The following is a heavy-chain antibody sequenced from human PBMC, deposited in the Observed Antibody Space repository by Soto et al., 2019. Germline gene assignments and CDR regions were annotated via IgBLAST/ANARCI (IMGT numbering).Heavy chain of an antibody. Sequence: QLQLQESGPGLVKPSETLSLTCTVSGGSISSSSYYWGWIRQPPGKGLEWIGSIYYSGSTYYNPSLKSRVTISVDTSKNQFSLKLSSVTAADTAVYYCARLDSSSWYYFDYWGQGTLFTVSS. CDR1: GGSISSSSYY. D-gene: IGHD6-13*01. J-gene: IGHJ4*02. V-gene: IGHV4-39*01. CDR2: IYYSGST. CDR3: ARLDSSSWYYFDY.